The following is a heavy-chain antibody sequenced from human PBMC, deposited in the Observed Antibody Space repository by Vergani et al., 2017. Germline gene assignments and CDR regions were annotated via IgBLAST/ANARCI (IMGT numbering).Heavy chain of an antibody. CDR3: ARVSWYIDS. D-gene: IGHD1-1*01. Sequence: QVQLQESGPGLVKPSETLSLTCTVSGGSISSYYWSWIRQPAGKGLEWIGRIYSSGGTDYNPSLKSRVSISVDTSKNQFSLRLSSVTAADTAVYYCARVSWYIDSWGQGTLVTVSS. V-gene: IGHV4-4*07. J-gene: IGHJ4*02. CDR2: IYSSGGT. CDR1: GGSISSYY.